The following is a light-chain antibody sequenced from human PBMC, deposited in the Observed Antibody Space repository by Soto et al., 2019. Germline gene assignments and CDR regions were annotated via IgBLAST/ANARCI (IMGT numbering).Light chain of an antibody. CDR2: SAS. Sequence: EIVLTQSPGTLSFSPGERSTLSCMSSQSVSSSHLAWYQQKPGQAPRLLIYSASSRATGIPDRFSGSGSGTDFTLTISRMEPEDFAVYCCQQYGSSPRTFGQGTMVDIK. V-gene: IGKV3-20*01. CDR1: QSVSSSH. CDR3: QQYGSSPRT. J-gene: IGKJ1*01.